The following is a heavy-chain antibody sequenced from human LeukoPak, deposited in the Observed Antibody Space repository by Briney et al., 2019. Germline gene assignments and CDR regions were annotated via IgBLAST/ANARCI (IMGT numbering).Heavy chain of an antibody. CDR1: GYTFTSYY. Sequence: GASVKVSCKASGYTFTSYYMHWVRQAPGQGLEWMGIINPSGGSTSYAQKFQGRVTITADESTSTAYMELSSLRSEDTAVYYCATGQGDIVVVPAAIRYYFDYWGQGTLVTVSS. D-gene: IGHD2-2*02. J-gene: IGHJ4*02. CDR3: ATGQGDIVVVPAAIRYYFDY. V-gene: IGHV1-46*01. CDR2: INPSGGST.